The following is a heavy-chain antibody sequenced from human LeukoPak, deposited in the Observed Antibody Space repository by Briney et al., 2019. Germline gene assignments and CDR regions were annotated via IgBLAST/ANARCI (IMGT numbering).Heavy chain of an antibody. CDR2: IKQDGSEK. V-gene: IGHV3-7*01. CDR1: GFTFSSYW. D-gene: IGHD1-26*01. Sequence: AGGSLRLSCAASGFTFSSYWMSWVRQAPGRGLEWVANIKQDGSEKYYVDSVKGRFTISRDNAKNSLYLQMNSLRAEDTAVYYCARVAGGSHNWFDPWGQGTLVTVSS. CDR3: ARVAGGSHNWFDP. J-gene: IGHJ5*02.